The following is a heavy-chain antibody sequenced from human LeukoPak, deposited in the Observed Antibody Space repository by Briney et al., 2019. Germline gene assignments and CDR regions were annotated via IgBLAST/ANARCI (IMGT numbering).Heavy chain of an antibody. CDR3: AMHPDNWNYAFDI. D-gene: IGHD1-7*01. CDR2: ISSSGSTI. J-gene: IGHJ3*02. V-gene: IGHV3-11*04. CDR1: GFTFSDYY. Sequence: PGGSLRLSCAASGFTFSDYYMSWIRQAPGKGLEWVSYISSSGSTIYYADSVKGRFTISRDNAKNSLYLQMNSLRAEDTAVYYCAMHPDNWNYAFDIWGQGTMVTVSS.